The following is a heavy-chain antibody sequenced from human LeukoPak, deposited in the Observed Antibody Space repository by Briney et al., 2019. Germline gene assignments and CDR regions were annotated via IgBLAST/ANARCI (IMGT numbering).Heavy chain of an antibody. D-gene: IGHD3-3*01. CDR3: AKLLYYDFWSGSDA. Sequence: GGSLRLSFAASGFTFSTHGMSWVRQAPGKGLGWGSAISGSGGSTYYADSVKGRFTISRDKSKNTVYLQMNSLRAEDTAVYYCAKLLYYDFWSGSDAWGQGTLVTVSS. CDR2: ISGSGGST. CDR1: GFTFSTHG. J-gene: IGHJ5*02. V-gene: IGHV3-23*01.